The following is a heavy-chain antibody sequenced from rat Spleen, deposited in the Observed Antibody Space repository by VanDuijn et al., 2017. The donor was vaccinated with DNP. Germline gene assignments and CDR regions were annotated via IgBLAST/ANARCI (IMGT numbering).Heavy chain of an antibody. CDR1: GFTFSYYW. CDR3: AREGDYYDGYGDALDA. J-gene: IGHJ4*01. Sequence: EVQLMESGGDLVQPGKSLKLSCVASGFTFSYYWMTWVRQVPGKGLEWLASITSNGGATYYLDSVKGRFTISRDDAQDTLYLQMNSLRSEDTATYYCAREGDYYDGYGDALDAWGQGTSVIVAS. D-gene: IGHD1-12*03. V-gene: IGHV5-31*01. CDR2: ITSNGGAT.